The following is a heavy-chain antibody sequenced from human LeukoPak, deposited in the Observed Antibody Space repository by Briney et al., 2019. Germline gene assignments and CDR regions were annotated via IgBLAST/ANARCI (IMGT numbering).Heavy chain of an antibody. D-gene: IGHD2-15*01. CDR1: GGSISSSSYY. CDR3: ARHEFFGYCSGGSCYNWFDP. J-gene: IGHJ5*02. V-gene: IGHV4-39*01. CDR2: IYYSGST. Sequence: SETLSLTRTVSGGSISSSSYYWGWIRQPPGKGLEWIGSIYYSGSTYYNPSLKSRVTISVDTSKNQFSLKLSSVTAADTAVYYCARHEFFGYCSGGSCYNWFDPWGQGTLVTVSS.